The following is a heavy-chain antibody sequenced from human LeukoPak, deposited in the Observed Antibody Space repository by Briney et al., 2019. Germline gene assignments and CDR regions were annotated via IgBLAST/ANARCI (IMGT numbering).Heavy chain of an antibody. Sequence: GGDLIFFSAASGLTFSSYGMHWVRQAPGKGLEWVAVISYDGSNKYYADSVKGRFTISRDNSKNTLYLQMNSLRAEDTAVYYCASEGVAVAGTRGAFDYWGQGTLVTVSS. CDR3: ASEGVAVAGTRGAFDY. D-gene: IGHD6-19*01. J-gene: IGHJ4*02. V-gene: IGHV3-30*03. CDR2: ISYDGSNK. CDR1: GLTFSSYG.